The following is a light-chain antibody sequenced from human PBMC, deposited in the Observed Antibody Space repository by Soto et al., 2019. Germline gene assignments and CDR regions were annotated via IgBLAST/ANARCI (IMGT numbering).Light chain of an antibody. CDR2: GAS. CDR3: QQYGSSRTWT. Sequence: ILLSEFPSTPSLSPGERATPSCRALQSVSSSYLAWYQQKPGQAPRLLIYGASSRATGIPDRFSGSGSGTDFTLTISRLEPEDFAVYYCQQYGSSRTWTFGQGTKVDI. J-gene: IGKJ1*01. V-gene: IGKV3-20*01. CDR1: QSVSSSY.